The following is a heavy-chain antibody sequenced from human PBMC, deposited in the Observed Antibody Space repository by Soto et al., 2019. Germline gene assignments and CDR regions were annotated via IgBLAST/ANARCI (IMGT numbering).Heavy chain of an antibody. J-gene: IGHJ5*02. D-gene: IGHD2-2*02. Sequence: SETLSLTCAVYGGSFSGYYWSWIRQPPGKGLEWIGEINHSGSTNYNPSLKSRVTISVDTSKNQFSLKLSSVTAADTAVYYCARGRSLFDIVVVTASIIENWFDHWGQGTLVTVSS. CDR2: INHSGST. CDR3: ARGRSLFDIVVVTASIIENWFDH. CDR1: GGSFSGYY. V-gene: IGHV4-34*01.